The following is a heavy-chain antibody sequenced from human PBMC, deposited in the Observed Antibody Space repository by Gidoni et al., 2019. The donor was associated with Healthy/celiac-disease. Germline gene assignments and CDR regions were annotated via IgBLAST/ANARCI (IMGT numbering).Heavy chain of an antibody. CDR3: ARDCRTYYDVWSGYPRSGGFDY. J-gene: IGHJ4*02. CDR2: ITHSGST. CDR1: VGSFGGSY. V-gene: IGHV4-34*01. D-gene: IGHD3-3*01. Sequence: QVQLQPWGAVLLTPSETLSLTCAVYVGSFGGSYCSWIRQPPGKGLEWIGEITHSGSTNYNPSLKSRVTISVDTSKNQFSLKLSSVTAADTAVYYCARDCRTYYDVWSGYPRSGGFDYWGQGTLVTVSS.